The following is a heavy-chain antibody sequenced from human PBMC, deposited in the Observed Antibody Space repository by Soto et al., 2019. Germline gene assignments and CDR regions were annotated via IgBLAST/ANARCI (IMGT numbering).Heavy chain of an antibody. CDR1: GFTFSSYG. CDR3: AKDVSAGIRPNWFDP. V-gene: IGHV3-30*18. Sequence: GGSLRLSCAASGFTFSSYGMHWVRQAPGKGLEWVAVISYDGSNKYYADSVKGRFTISRDNSKNTLYLQMNSLRAEDTAVYYCAKDVSAGIRPNWFDPWGQGTLVTVSS. D-gene: IGHD6-19*01. J-gene: IGHJ5*02. CDR2: ISYDGSNK.